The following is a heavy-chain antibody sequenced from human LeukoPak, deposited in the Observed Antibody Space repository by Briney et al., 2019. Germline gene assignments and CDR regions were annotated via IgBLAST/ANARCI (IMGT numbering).Heavy chain of an antibody. CDR3: ARGEEYCSSTSCPFDY. CDR2: IIPIFGTA. J-gene: IGHJ4*02. D-gene: IGHD2-2*01. CDR1: GYTFTMYY. V-gene: IGHV1-69*05. Sequence: GASVKVSCKASGYTFTMYYIHWVRQAPGQGLEWIGGIIPIFGTANYAQKFQGRVTITTDESTSTAYMELSSLRSEDTAVYYCARGEEYCSSTSCPFDYWGQGTLVTVSS.